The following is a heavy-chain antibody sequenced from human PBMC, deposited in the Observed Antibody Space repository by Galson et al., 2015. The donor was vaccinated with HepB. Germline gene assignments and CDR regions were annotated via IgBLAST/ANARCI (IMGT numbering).Heavy chain of an antibody. Sequence: SVKVSCKASGGTFSSYAISWVRQAPGQGLEWMGRIIPILGIANYAQKFQGRVTITADKSTSTAYMELSSLRSEDTAVYYCARGRLWFGELFDRSHYYMDVWGKGTTVTVSS. V-gene: IGHV1-69*04. CDR1: GGTFSSYA. CDR2: IIPILGIA. J-gene: IGHJ6*03. CDR3: ARGRLWFGELFDRSHYYMDV. D-gene: IGHD3-10*01.